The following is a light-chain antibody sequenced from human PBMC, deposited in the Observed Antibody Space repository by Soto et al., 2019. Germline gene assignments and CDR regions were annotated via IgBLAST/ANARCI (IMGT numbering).Light chain of an antibody. CDR3: QNYDSAPWT. J-gene: IGKJ1*01. CDR1: QGISNY. CDR2: AAS. V-gene: IGKV1-27*01. Sequence: DIQMTQPPSSLSASVRDRVTITCRASQGISNYLAWYQQKPGKVPKLLIYAASTLKSGVPSRFSGSGSGTDFTLTISSLQPEDFATYYCQNYDSAPWTFVQGTRVEIK.